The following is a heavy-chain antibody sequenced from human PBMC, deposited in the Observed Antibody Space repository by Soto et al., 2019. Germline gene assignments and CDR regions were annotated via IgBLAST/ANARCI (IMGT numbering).Heavy chain of an antibody. Sequence: QITLKESGPTLVKPTQTLTLTCTFSGFSLSTSGVGVGWIRQPPGKALEWLALIYWDDDKRYSPSLKSSLTITKDTSKNQVVLTTTNMDPVDTATYYCAYSRYTGSGVDYWGQGTLVTVSS. J-gene: IGHJ4*02. CDR1: GFSLSTSGVG. CDR3: AYSRYTGSGVDY. D-gene: IGHD3-10*01. CDR2: IYWDDDK. V-gene: IGHV2-5*02.